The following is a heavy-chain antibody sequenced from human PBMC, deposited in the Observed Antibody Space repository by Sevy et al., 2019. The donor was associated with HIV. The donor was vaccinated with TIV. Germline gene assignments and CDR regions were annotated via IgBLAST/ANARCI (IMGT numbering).Heavy chain of an antibody. CDR2: ISYDGINK. J-gene: IGHJ4*02. D-gene: IGHD2-2*01. CDR3: ARDRSTRWINYYLDY. Sequence: GGSLRLSCAASGFTFSDYAMHWVRHTQGKGLEWVAVISYDGINKNYADSVKGRFTLSRDNSKNTLSLQMNSPRTEDTAVYYCARDRSTRWINYYLDYWGQGTLVTVSS. CDR1: GFTFSDYA. V-gene: IGHV3-30-3*01.